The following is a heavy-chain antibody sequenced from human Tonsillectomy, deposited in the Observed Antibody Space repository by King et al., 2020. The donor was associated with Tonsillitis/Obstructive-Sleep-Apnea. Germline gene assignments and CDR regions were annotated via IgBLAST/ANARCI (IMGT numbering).Heavy chain of an antibody. CDR2: ISYDGSNK. CDR1: GFTFSSYG. Sequence: QLVQSGGGVVQPGRSLRLSCAASGFTFSSYGMHWVRQAPGKGLEWVAVISYDGSNKYYADSVKGRFTISRDNSKNTLYLQMNSLRAEDTAVYYCAKGDADTSTYCTSTSCYSLVDYWGQGTLVTVSS. CDR3: AKGDADTSTYCTSTSCYSLVDY. J-gene: IGHJ4*02. V-gene: IGHV3-30*18. D-gene: IGHD2-2*02.